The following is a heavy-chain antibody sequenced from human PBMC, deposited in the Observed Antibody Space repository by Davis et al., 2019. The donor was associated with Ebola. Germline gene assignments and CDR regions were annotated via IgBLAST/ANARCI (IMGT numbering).Heavy chain of an antibody. CDR3: ARVWAARKITAISFDY. J-gene: IGHJ4*02. CDR1: GGSISSYY. D-gene: IGHD6-6*01. Sequence: SETLSLTCTVSGGSISSYYWRWIRQPPGKGLEWIGYIYYSGSTNYNPSLKSRVTISVDTSKNQFSLKLSSVTAADTAVYYCARVWAARKITAISFDYWGQGTLVTVSS. CDR2: IYYSGST. V-gene: IGHV4-59*08.